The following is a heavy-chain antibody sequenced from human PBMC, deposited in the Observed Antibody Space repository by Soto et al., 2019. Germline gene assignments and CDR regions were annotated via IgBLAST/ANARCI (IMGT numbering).Heavy chain of an antibody. V-gene: IGHV3-48*03. D-gene: IGHD6-6*01. CDR1: GFMFSDYA. CDR3: ARETLSSHHKFDY. CDR2: FSRTDNTE. Sequence: EVHLVESGGGLVQPGGSLRLSCAASGFMFSDYAMDWVRQAPGKGLEWVSYFSRTDNTEQYADSVKGRFIISRDNVANSLYLQMNSRTEEDTAIYYCARETLSSHHKFDYWGPGTLVTVSS. J-gene: IGHJ4*02.